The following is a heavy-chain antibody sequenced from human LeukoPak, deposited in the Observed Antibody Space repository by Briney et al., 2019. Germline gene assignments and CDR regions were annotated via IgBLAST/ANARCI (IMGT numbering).Heavy chain of an antibody. CDR2: IGGSGGST. D-gene: IGHD6-19*01. CDR3: AKVQTEALAGQWDAFDI. V-gene: IGHV3-23*01. J-gene: IGHJ3*02. Sequence: AGSLRLSCAAPGFTFSTYAMNWVRQAPGKGLEWVSGIGGSGGSTYYADSVKGRFTISRDNSKNTLYMQMNSLRAEDTALYYCAKVQTEALAGQWDAFDIWGQGTVVPVS. CDR1: GFTFSTYA.